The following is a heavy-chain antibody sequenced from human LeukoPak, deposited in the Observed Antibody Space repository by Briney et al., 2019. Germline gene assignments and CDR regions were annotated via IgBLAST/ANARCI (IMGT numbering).Heavy chain of an antibody. D-gene: IGHD2-15*01. J-gene: IGHJ4*02. V-gene: IGHV3-49*04. CDR3: TRAGRAASYYFDY. CDR1: GFTFGDSS. Sequence: GGSLRLSCTASGFTFGDSSMSWVRQAPGKGLEWVGFTRSKAYGGTTEYAASVKGRFTISRDDSKSIAYLQMNSLKTEDTAVYYCTRAGRAASYYFDYWGQGTLVTVSS. CDR2: TRSKAYGGTT.